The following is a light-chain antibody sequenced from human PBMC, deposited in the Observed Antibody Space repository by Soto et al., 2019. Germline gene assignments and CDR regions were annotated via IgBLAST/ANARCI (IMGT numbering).Light chain of an antibody. CDR3: QQRSIWPLT. CDR2: DAS. J-gene: IGKJ4*01. V-gene: IGKV3-11*01. CDR1: QGITTY. Sequence: EIVLTQSPATLSLSPGERATLSCRASQGITTYVAWYQHKPGQAPRLLIHDASDRATGIPARFSGSGSGTDFTLPISSLEPEDFAVYYCQQRSIWPLTFGGGTKVEIK.